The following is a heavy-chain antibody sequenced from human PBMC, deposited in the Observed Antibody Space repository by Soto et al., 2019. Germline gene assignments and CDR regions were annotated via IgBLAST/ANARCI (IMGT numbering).Heavy chain of an antibody. D-gene: IGHD1-1*01. J-gene: IGHJ6*02. V-gene: IGHV3-23*01. CDR2: ISLSGGST. Sequence: PGGSLRLSCAASGFTFSSYAMSWVRQAPGKGLEWVSTISLSGGSTYSADSVKGRFTVSRDNSKNTLYLQMNSLRAEDTAVYYCAKDPGERRGPNSIWGQGTTVTVSS. CDR1: GFTFSSYA. CDR3: AKDPGERRGPNSI.